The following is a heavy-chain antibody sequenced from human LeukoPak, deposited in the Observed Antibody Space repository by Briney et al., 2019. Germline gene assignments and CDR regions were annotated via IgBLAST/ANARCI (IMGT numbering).Heavy chain of an antibody. CDR2: IYSSGST. Sequence: SETLSLTCTVSGGSISSYYWSWIRQPAGKGLELIGRIYSSGSTNYNPSLKSRVTMSVDTSKNQFSLKLSSVTAADTAMYYCARESGGYSSGWYYFDYWGQGTLVTVSS. CDR3: ARESGGYSSGWYYFDY. V-gene: IGHV4-4*07. CDR1: GGSISSYY. D-gene: IGHD6-19*01. J-gene: IGHJ4*02.